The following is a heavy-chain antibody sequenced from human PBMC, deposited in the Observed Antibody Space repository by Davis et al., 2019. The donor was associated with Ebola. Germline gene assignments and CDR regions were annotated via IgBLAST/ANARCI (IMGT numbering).Heavy chain of an antibody. CDR2: IIPMHDVT. CDR1: GASFTTYDA. CDR3: ARGPWVITARRGLTLDF. Sequence: SVKVSCKPSGASFTTYDAINWVRQAPGRGLEWMGRIIPMHDVTNYSKKFQDRVTFSADTSTSTMYLTLTSLTSEDTAIYYCARGPWVITARRGLTLDFWGQGTLVTVSS. D-gene: IGHD3-10*01. V-gene: IGHV1-69*04. J-gene: IGHJ4*02.